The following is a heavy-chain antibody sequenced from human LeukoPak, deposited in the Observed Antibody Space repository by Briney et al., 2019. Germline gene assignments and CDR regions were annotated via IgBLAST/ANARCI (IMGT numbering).Heavy chain of an antibody. V-gene: IGHV3-74*01. Sequence: GGSLRLSCVASGLTFSSYWMHWVRQDPRKGLVWVSRINGDGSNINYADSVRGRFTISRDNAKNTLYLQMNTLRVEDTAVYYCARDPGWLDFDYWGQGTLVTVSS. CDR3: ARDPGWLDFDY. D-gene: IGHD6-19*01. J-gene: IGHJ4*02. CDR2: INGDGSNI. CDR1: GLTFSSYW.